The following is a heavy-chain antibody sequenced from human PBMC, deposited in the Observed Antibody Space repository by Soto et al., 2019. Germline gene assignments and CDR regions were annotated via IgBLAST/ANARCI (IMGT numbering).Heavy chain of an antibody. V-gene: IGHV3-23*01. CDR1: GFTFSSYA. Sequence: GGSLRLSCAASGFTFSSYAMSWVRQAPGKGLEWVSAISGSGGSTYYADSVKGRFTISRDNSKNTLYLQMNSLRAEDTAVYYCAKEGKLLWFGVGRGMDVWGQGTTVTVSS. CDR2: ISGSGGST. J-gene: IGHJ6*02. D-gene: IGHD3-10*01. CDR3: AKEGKLLWFGVGRGMDV.